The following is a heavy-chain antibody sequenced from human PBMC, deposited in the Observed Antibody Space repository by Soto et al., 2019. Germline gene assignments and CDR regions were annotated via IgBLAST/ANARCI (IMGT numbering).Heavy chain of an antibody. D-gene: IGHD6-13*01. CDR2: IIPILGIA. Sequence: QVQLVQSGAEVKKPGSSVKVSCKASGGTFSSYTISWVRQAPGQGLECMGRIIPILGIANYAQKFQGRVTITADKSTSTAYMELSSLRSEDTAVYYCATDTVDSSSWYISWFDPWGQGTLVTVSS. J-gene: IGHJ5*02. CDR3: ATDTVDSSSWYISWFDP. CDR1: GGTFSSYT. V-gene: IGHV1-69*08.